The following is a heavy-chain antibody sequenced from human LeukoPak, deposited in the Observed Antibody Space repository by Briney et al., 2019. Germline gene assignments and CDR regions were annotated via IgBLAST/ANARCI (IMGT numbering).Heavy chain of an antibody. CDR1: GGSISSYY. D-gene: IGHD1-26*01. V-gene: IGHV4-59*01. CDR3: ARAPYSGSYFFDY. Sequence: SETLSLTCSVSGGSISSYYWSWIRQPPGKGLEWIGYIYYSGSTNYNPSLKSRVTISVDTSKNQFSLKLSSVTAADTAVYYCARAPYSGSYFFDYWGQGTLVTVSS. J-gene: IGHJ4*02. CDR2: IYYSGST.